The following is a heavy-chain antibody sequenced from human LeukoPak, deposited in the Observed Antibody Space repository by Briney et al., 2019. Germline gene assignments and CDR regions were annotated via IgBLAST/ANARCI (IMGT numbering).Heavy chain of an antibody. CDR2: IYSSGST. D-gene: IGHD2-2*01. V-gene: IGHV4-59*01. CDR3: AREYGYQLLLYPSNWFDP. Sequence: PSETLSLTCTVSGGSINNYYWSWIRQPPGKGLEWIGYIYSSGSTNYNPSLKSRVTISVDTSKNQFSLKLSSVTAADTAVYYCAREYGYQLLLYPSNWFDPWGQGTLVTVSS. J-gene: IGHJ5*02. CDR1: GGSINNYY.